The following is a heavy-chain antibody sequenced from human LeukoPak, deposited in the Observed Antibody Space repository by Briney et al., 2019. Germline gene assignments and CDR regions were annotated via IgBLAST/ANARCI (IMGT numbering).Heavy chain of an antibody. D-gene: IGHD6-13*01. V-gene: IGHV4-59*01. CDR2: IYYSGRT. Sequence: SETLSLTCTVSGGSISSYYWSWIRQPPGKGLEWIGYIYYSGRTNYNPSLKSRVTISVDTSKNQFSLMLSSVTAADTAVYYCARTTGYSSSWYGLFDYWGQGTLVTVSS. J-gene: IGHJ4*02. CDR3: ARTTGYSSSWYGLFDY. CDR1: GGSISSYY.